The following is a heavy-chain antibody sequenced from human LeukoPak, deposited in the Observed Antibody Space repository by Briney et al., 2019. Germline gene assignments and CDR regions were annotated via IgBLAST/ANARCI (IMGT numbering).Heavy chain of an antibody. CDR1: GFTFKSYA. CDR2: ISTAGDRT. J-gene: IGHJ6*02. CDR3: AKILERELQYYYYGMDV. Sequence: GGSLRLSCAASGFTFKSYAMIWVRQAPGKGLESVSSISTAGDRTYYTDSVKGRFAISRDNSKNTLYLQMNSLRAGDTAVYYCAKILERELQYYYYGMDVWGQGTTVTVSS. D-gene: IGHD5-24*01. V-gene: IGHV3-23*01.